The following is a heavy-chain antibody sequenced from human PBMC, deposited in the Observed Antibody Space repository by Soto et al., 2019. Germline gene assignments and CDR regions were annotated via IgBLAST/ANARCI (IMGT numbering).Heavy chain of an antibody. CDR2: LTDTGGST. D-gene: IGHD3-3*01. Sequence: GGSLRLSCVDSTSNLKNYAMAWVRQAPGKGLEWVSALTDTGGSTYYAASVKGRFTVSRDNSRNTLFLQMDRVRVDDTAVYYCAKIKGAITFLHFDAWGQGTMVTVSS. CDR1: TSNLKNYA. J-gene: IGHJ4*02. V-gene: IGHV3-23*01. CDR3: AKIKGAITFLHFDA.